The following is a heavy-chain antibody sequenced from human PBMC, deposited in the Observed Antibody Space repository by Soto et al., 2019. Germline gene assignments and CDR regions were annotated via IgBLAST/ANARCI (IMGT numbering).Heavy chain of an antibody. D-gene: IGHD3-9*01. CDR3: ARDRLANWFDP. Sequence: PSETLSLTCTVSGGSISSYYWSWIRQPPGKGLEWIGYIYYSGSTNYNPSLKSRVTMSVDTSKNQFCLKLSSVTAADTAVYYCARDRLANWFDPWGQGTLVTVSS. V-gene: IGHV4-59*12. CDR2: IYYSGST. J-gene: IGHJ5*02. CDR1: GGSISSYY.